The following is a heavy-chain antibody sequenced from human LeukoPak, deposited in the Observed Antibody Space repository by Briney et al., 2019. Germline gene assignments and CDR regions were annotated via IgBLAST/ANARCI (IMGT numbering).Heavy chain of an antibody. CDR3: ARGGGLDV. Sequence: HPGGSLRLSCAASGFTFSNYWMSWVRQAPGKGLEWVANIKQDGSEKYYVDSLKGRFTISRDNAKNSLYLQMSNLRAEDTAVYFCARGGGLDVWGQGATVTVSS. J-gene: IGHJ6*02. D-gene: IGHD3-16*01. CDR2: IKQDGSEK. V-gene: IGHV3-7*03. CDR1: GFTFSNYW.